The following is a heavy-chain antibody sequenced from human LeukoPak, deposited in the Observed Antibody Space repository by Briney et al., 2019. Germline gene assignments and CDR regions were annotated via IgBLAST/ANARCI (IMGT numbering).Heavy chain of an antibody. Sequence: KTSETLSLTCAVSGYSISSGYYWGWIRQPPGKGLGWIGNIYHSGSTYYNPSLKSRVTISVDTSKNQFSLKLTSVTAADTAVYYCARGPSYTSGCDFDYWGQGTLVTVPS. V-gene: IGHV4-38-2*01. CDR1: GYSISSGYY. D-gene: IGHD6-19*01. J-gene: IGHJ4*02. CDR3: ARGPSYTSGCDFDY. CDR2: IYHSGST.